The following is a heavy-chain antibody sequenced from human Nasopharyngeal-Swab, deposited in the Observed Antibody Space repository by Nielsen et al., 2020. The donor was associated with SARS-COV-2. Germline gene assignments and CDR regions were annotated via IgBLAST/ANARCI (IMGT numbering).Heavy chain of an antibody. CDR3: AREISRTTSWFDP. D-gene: IGHD1-7*01. V-gene: IGHV1-2*06. CDR1: GYTFTGYY. J-gene: IGHJ5*02. CDR2: INPNTGGT. Sequence: ASVKVSCKASGYTFTGYYMHWVRQAPGQGLEWVGRINPNTGGTNYAQKFQGRVTMTTDTSISTAYMEVSSLRSDDTAVCYCAREISRTTSWFDPWGQGTLVTVSS.